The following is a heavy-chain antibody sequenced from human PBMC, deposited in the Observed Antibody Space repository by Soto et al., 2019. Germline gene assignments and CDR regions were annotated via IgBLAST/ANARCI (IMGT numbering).Heavy chain of an antibody. CDR2: ISHDGSNK. D-gene: IGHD6-19*01. CDR1: GFTFSSYG. CDR3: AKSVIAVAGYRSYFDY. Sequence: QVQLVESGGGVVQPGRSLRLSCAASGFTFSSYGMHWVRQAPGKGLEWVAVISHDGSNKYFVDSVKGRFTISRDNSKNTLYLQMNSLRAEDTGVYYCAKSVIAVAGYRSYFDYWGQGNLVTVSS. V-gene: IGHV3-30*18. J-gene: IGHJ4*02.